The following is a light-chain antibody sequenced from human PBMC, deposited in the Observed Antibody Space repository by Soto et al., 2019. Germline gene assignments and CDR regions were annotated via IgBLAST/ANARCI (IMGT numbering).Light chain of an antibody. Sequence: DIQLTQSPSFLSASVGDRVTISCRASQCIRNYLAWYQQKPGRAPKLLIYIASTLQSGVPSRFSGSYSGTDFTLTISSLQPEDFATYYCQQLNSYPPTFGQGTRLEI. CDR2: IAS. J-gene: IGKJ5*01. CDR1: QCIRNY. V-gene: IGKV1-9*01. CDR3: QQLNSYPPT.